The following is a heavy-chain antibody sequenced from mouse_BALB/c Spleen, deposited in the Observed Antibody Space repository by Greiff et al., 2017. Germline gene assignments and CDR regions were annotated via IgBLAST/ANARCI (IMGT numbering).Heavy chain of an antibody. CDR3: ARGAYFDAMDY. Sequence: VQLQQSGPELVKPGASVKISCKASGYTFTDYNMHWVKQSHGKSLEWIGYIYPYNGGTGYNQKFKSKATLTVDNSSSTAYMELRSLTSEDSAVYYCARGAYFDAMDYWGQGTSVRLL. D-gene: IGHD2-10*01. CDR1: GYTFTDYN. CDR2: IYPYNGGT. V-gene: IGHV1S29*02. J-gene: IGHJ4*01.